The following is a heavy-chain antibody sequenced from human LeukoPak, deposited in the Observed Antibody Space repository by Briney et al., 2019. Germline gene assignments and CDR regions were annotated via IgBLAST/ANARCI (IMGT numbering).Heavy chain of an antibody. D-gene: IGHD6-19*01. CDR2: ISTNGGST. Sequence: GESLRLSCSASGFTFSSYAMHWVRQDPGKGLEYMSAISTNGGSTYYADSVKGRFAISRDNSKNTLCLQMSSLRAEDTAVYYCVKDVSESSGSYFFDYWGQGTLVTVSS. CDR3: VKDVSESSGSYFFDY. J-gene: IGHJ4*02. V-gene: IGHV3-64D*09. CDR1: GFTFSSYA.